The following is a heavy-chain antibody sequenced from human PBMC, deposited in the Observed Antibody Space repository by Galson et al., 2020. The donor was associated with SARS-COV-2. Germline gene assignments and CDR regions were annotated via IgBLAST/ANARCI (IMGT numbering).Heavy chain of an antibody. Sequence: GESLKISCKTSGYSFTSFWIGWVRQMPGKGLEWMGIIYPGDSDTRYRPSFLGQVTISADKSISTAYLQWSSLRASDTAMYYCASTGSGWYEWYFDLWGRGTLVTVSS. J-gene: IGHJ2*01. V-gene: IGHV5-51*01. CDR2: IYPGDSDT. CDR3: ASTGSGWYEWYFDL. CDR1: GYSFTSFW. D-gene: IGHD6-19*01.